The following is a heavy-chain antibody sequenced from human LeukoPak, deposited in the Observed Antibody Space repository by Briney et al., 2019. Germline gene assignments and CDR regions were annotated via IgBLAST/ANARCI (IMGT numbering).Heavy chain of an antibody. Sequence: PGGSLRLSCAASGFTFSSYSMNWVRQAPGKGLEWVSSISSSSSYIYYADSVKGRFTISRDNAKNSLYLQMNSLRAEDTAVYYRARDRSLRLGELSFSFDYWGQGTLVTVSS. CDR1: GFTFSSYS. J-gene: IGHJ4*02. CDR2: ISSSSSYI. CDR3: ARDRSLRLGELSFSFDY. V-gene: IGHV3-21*01. D-gene: IGHD3-16*02.